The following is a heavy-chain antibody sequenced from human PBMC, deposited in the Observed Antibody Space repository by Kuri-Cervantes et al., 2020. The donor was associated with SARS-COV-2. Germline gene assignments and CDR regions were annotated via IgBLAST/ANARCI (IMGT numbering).Heavy chain of an antibody. V-gene: IGHV1-8*03. D-gene: IGHD5-18*01. Sequence: ASVKVSCKASGYTFTSYDINWVRQATGQGLGWMGWMNPNSGNTGYAQKFQGRVTITRNTSISTAYMELSSLRSEDTAVYYCASRRGYSYGIAVGDAFDIWGQGTMVTVSS. CDR2: MNPNSGNT. J-gene: IGHJ3*02. CDR3: ASRRGYSYGIAVGDAFDI. CDR1: GYTFTSYD.